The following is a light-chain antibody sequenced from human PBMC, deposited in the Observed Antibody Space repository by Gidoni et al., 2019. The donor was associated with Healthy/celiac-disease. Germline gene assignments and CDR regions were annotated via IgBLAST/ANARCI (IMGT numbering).Light chain of an antibody. J-gene: IGKJ4*01. CDR3: QQYGSSLLT. V-gene: IGKV3-20*01. CDR1: QSVSSSY. Sequence: EIGLTHPPGTLSLSPGERATLSCRASQSVSSSYLAWYQQKPGQAPRLLIYGASSRATGIPDRFSGSGSGTDFTLTISRLEPEDFAVYYCQQYGSSLLTFXGXTKVEIK. CDR2: GAS.